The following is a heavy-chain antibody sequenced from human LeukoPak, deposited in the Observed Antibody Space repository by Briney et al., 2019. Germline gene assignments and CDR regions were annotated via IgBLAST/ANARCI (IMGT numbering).Heavy chain of an antibody. D-gene: IGHD3-22*01. J-gene: IGHJ5*02. CDR3: VRDVGNYDSRGYYLGWFDP. CDR1: GYTFRNYA. Sequence: ASVKVSCKASGYTFRNYAINWVRQAPGQGLEWMGWTDRNTGNPTYAQGFTGRFVFSWDTSVTTAYLQISSLKAEDTAVYYCVRDVGNYDSRGYYLGWFDPWGQGTLVTIFS. V-gene: IGHV7-4-1*02. CDR2: TDRNTGNP.